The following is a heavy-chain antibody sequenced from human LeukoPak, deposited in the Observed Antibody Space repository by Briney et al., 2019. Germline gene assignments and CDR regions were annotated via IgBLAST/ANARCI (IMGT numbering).Heavy chain of an antibody. V-gene: IGHV4-34*01. J-gene: IGHJ6*02. D-gene: IGHD4-17*01. CDR3: ARAYGETLDGMDV. Sequence: SETLSLTCAVYGGSFSGYYWSWIRQPPGKGLEWIGEINHSGSTNYNPSLKSRVTISVDTSKNQFSLKLSSVTAADTAVYYCARAYGETLDGMDVWGQGTTVTVS. CDR2: INHSGST. CDR1: GGSFSGYY.